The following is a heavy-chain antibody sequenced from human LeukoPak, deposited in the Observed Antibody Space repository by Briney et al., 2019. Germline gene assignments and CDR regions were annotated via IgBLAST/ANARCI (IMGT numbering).Heavy chain of an antibody. J-gene: IGHJ5*02. Sequence: GGSLRLSCAASGFTFSSYCMHWVRQAPGKGLEWVAFIRYDGSNKYYADSVKGRFTISRDNSKNTLYLQMNSLRAEDTPVYYCAKDPIAAAGHNWFDPWGQGTLVTVSS. V-gene: IGHV3-30*02. CDR1: GFTFSSYC. D-gene: IGHD6-13*01. CDR2: IRYDGSNK. CDR3: AKDPIAAAGHNWFDP.